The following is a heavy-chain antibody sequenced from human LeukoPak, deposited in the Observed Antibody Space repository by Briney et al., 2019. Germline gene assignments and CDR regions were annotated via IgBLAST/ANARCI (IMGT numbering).Heavy chain of an antibody. CDR1: GFTFDDHG. CDR2: INWNGGST. V-gene: IGHV3-20*04. CDR3: AKESGVRVVIID. Sequence: PGGSLRLSCAASGFTFDDHGMSWVRHAPGKGLEWVSGINWNGGSTGYADSVKGRFTISRDNSKNILHLEMISLSSEDTALYSCAKESGVRVVIIDWGQGTLVTVSS. D-gene: IGHD3-10*01. J-gene: IGHJ4*02.